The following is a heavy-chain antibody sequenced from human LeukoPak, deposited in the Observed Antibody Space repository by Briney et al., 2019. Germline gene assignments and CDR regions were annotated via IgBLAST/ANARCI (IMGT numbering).Heavy chain of an antibody. CDR1: GYSFTNYW. V-gene: IGHV5-51*01. CDR3: ARHGAGYGSGSYYVY. J-gene: IGHJ4*02. CDR2: IYPGDSDT. D-gene: IGHD3-10*01. Sequence: GESLKISCKGSGYSFTNYWIGWVRQMPGKGLEWMGIIYPGDSDTRYSPSFQGQVTISADKSINTAYLQWSSLKASDTAMYYCARHGAGYGSGSYYVYWGQGTLVPVSS.